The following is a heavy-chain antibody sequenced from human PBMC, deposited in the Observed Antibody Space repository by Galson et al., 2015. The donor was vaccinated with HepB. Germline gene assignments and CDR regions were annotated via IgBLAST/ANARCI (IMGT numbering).Heavy chain of an antibody. CDR3: SRVRPPYCSSMSCPRRYYYYGMDV. CDR2: IRSKAYGGTT. Sequence: SLRLSCATSGFTFDDYAMSWVRQAPGKGLEWVGFIRSKAYGGTTEYAASVKGRFTISRDDSKSIAYLQMNSLKTEDTAVYYCSRVRPPYCSSMSCPRRYYYYGMDVWGQGTTVTVSS. V-gene: IGHV3-49*04. CDR1: GFTFDDYA. D-gene: IGHD2-2*01. J-gene: IGHJ6*02.